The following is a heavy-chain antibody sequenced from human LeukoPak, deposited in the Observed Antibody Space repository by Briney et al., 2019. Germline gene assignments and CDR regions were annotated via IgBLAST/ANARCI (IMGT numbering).Heavy chain of an antibody. CDR1: GFIFSPYA. CDR2: ISGSGGST. Sequence: GGSLRLSCAASGFIFSPYAMSWVRQAPGKGLEWVSAISGSGGSTYYADSVKGRFTISRDNSKNTLYLQMNSLRAEDTAVYYCAKEGCSSTSCYTHWGQGTLVTVSS. D-gene: IGHD2-2*02. CDR3: AKEGCSSTSCYTH. V-gene: IGHV3-23*01. J-gene: IGHJ4*02.